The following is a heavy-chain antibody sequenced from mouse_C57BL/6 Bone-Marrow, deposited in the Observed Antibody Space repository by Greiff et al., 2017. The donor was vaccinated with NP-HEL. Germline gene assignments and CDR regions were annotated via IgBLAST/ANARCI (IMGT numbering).Heavy chain of an antibody. Sequence: VQLQQSGAELVRPGTSVKMSCKASGYTFTNYWIGWAKQRPGHGLEWIGDIYPGGGYTNYNEKFKGKATLTADKSSSTAYMQFSSLTSEDSAIYYCARGERRYFDYWGQGTTLTVSS. CDR1: GYTFTNYW. V-gene: IGHV1-63*01. CDR2: IYPGGGYT. J-gene: IGHJ2*01. D-gene: IGHD2-12*01. CDR3: ARGERRYFDY.